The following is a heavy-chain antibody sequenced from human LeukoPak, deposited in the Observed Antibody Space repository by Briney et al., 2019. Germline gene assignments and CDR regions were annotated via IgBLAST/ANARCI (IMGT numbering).Heavy chain of an antibody. D-gene: IGHD2-15*01. V-gene: IGHV3-21*01. CDR1: GFTFSSYT. Sequence: PGGSLRLSCAASGFTFSSYTMNWVRQAPGKGLEWVSYISSGSSYIYYADSVKGRFTISRDNAENSLYLQMNSLRAEDTAVYYCARGSEGYCSGGGCYYGMDVWGQGTTVTVSS. CDR2: ISSGSSYI. J-gene: IGHJ6*01. CDR3: ARGSEGYCSGGGCYYGMDV.